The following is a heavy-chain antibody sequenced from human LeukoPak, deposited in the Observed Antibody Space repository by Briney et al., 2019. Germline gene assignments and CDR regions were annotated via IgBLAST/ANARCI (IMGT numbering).Heavy chain of an antibody. J-gene: IGHJ4*02. CDR1: GLTFRSFW. Sequence: GGSLRLSCAVSGLTFRSFWMSWVRQAPGKGLEWVANINQDGSEKYFVDSVRGRFTISRDNSKNLLHLQMNTLRAEDTAVYYCARERDGRFFDYWGQGTLVTASS. V-gene: IGHV3-7*01. CDR3: ARERDGRFFDY. CDR2: INQDGSEK. D-gene: IGHD5-24*01.